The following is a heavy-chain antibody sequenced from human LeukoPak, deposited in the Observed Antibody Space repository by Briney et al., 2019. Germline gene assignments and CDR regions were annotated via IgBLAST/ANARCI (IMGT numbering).Heavy chain of an antibody. CDR2: IRYDGSNK. CDR1: GFTFSSYG. V-gene: IGHV3-30*02. J-gene: IGHJ4*02. CDR3: AKERQLADYYFNY. Sequence: GGSLRLSCAASGFTFSSYGMHWVRQAPGKGLEWVAFIRYDGSNKYYADSVKGRFTISRDNSKNTLYLQMNSLRAEDTAVYYCAKERQLADYYFNYWGQGTLVTVSS. D-gene: IGHD6-13*01.